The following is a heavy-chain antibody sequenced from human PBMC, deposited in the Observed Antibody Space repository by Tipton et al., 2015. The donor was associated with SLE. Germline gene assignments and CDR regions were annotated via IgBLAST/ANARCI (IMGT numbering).Heavy chain of an antibody. V-gene: IGHV4-39*01. CDR1: GVSISCSSYY. CDR3: ARHDTNYGRNWFDP. J-gene: IGHJ5*02. Sequence: TLSLTCTVSGVSISCSSYYWERIRQPPGKGPEWIGRITNSGNTYYTPSFQSRVTMSVDTSKNHFSLKLSSVTAADTAVYYCARHDTNYGRNWFDPWGQGTLVTVSS. CDR2: ITNSGNT. D-gene: IGHD2-8*01.